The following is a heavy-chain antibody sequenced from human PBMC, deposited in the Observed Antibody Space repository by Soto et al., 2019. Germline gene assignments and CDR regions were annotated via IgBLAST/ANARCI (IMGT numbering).Heavy chain of an antibody. D-gene: IGHD6-13*01. V-gene: IGHV4-59*08. Sequence: QVQLQESGPGLVKPSETLSLTCTVSGGSISNYYWSWIRQPPGKGLEWIGYIYYSGSTRYNPSLKSRVTISVDTSKNQFPLRLTSVTAADTAVYYCARHGPIAAAGTVFYYWGQGTLVIVSS. CDR1: GGSISNYY. J-gene: IGHJ4*02. CDR3: ARHGPIAAAGTVFYY. CDR2: IYYSGST.